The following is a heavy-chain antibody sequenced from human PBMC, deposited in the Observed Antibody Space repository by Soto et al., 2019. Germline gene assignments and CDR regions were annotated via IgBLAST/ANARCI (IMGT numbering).Heavy chain of an antibody. V-gene: IGHV3-66*01. CDR3: ATRMNTAPY. Sequence: EVRLVQSGGGLVQPGGSLRLSCAASLFIVSDNYMSWVRQAPGKGLEWVSLIYSGGGTDYAESVKGRFTISRDNSKNTLYLHMNSLKAEGTGIYYCATRMNTAPYWGQGTVVTVSS. J-gene: IGHJ4*02. CDR1: LFIVSDNY. D-gene: IGHD4-17*01. CDR2: IYSGGGT.